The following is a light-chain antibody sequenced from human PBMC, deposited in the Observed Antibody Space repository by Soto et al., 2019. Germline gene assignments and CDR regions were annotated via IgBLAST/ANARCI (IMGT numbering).Light chain of an antibody. CDR1: SSDIGGYNY. Sequence: QSALTQPASVSGSPGQSITISCTGASSDIGGYNYVSWYQQHPGKAPKLMIYDVTKWPSGVSHRFSGSKSGNTASLTISGLQPADEADYYCSSYTSSSTLVFGGGTKVTVL. CDR3: SSYTSSSTLV. J-gene: IGLJ2*01. CDR2: DVT. V-gene: IGLV2-14*01.